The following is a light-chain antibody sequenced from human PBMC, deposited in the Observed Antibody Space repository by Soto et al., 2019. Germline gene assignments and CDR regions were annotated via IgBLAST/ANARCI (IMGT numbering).Light chain of an antibody. CDR1: QSVSSRY. CDR2: GTS. J-gene: IGKJ1*01. V-gene: IGKV3-20*01. CDR3: QQYGSSRWT. Sequence: EVVLTQSPGTLSLSPGERATLSCRASQSVSSRYSAWYQQKPGQAPRLLIYGTSSRATGIPDRFSGSGSGTDFTLTISRLEPEDFAVYYCQQYGSSRWTFGHGTKVEIK.